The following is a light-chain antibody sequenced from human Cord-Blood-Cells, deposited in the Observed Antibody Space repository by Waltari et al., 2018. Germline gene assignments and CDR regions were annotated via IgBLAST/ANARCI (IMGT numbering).Light chain of an antibody. CDR2: DVS. CDR3: CSYAGSYTFVV. V-gene: IGLV2-11*01. CDR1: SSDVGGYNY. Sequence: QSALTQPRSVSGSPGQSVTISCIGTSSDVGGYNYVSWYQQHPGKAPKLMIYDVSKRPSWVPDRFSGSKSGNTASLTISGLQAEDEADYYCCSYAGSYTFVVFGGGTKLTVL. J-gene: IGLJ2*01.